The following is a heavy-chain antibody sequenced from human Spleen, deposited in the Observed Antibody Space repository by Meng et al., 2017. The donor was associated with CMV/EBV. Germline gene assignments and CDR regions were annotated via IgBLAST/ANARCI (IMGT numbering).Heavy chain of an antibody. Sequence: GGSLRLSCATSGFTFSNFEMNWVRQAPGKGLEWVSYIDSGSSTIFYADAVKGRFTISRDNAKDSLYLHMNSLRAEDSAIYYCVRDSIDVLRGYFDLWGQGTLVTVSS. V-gene: IGHV3-48*03. CDR3: VRDSIDVLRGYFDL. CDR2: IDSGSSTI. CDR1: GFTFSNFE. J-gene: IGHJ4*02. D-gene: IGHD2-15*01.